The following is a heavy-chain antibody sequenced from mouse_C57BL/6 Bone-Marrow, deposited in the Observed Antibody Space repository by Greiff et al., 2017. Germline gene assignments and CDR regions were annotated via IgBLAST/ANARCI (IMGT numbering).Heavy chain of an antibody. Sequence: QVQLQQSGAELVRPGASVKLSCKASGYTFTDYYINWVKQRPGQGLEWIARIYPGSGNTYYNEKFKGKATLTAEKSSSTAYMQLSSLTSEDSAVYFCARRRYYDYDGFDYWGQGTTLTVSS. V-gene: IGHV1-76*01. CDR2: IYPGSGNT. D-gene: IGHD2-4*01. J-gene: IGHJ2*01. CDR1: GYTFTDYY. CDR3: ARRRYYDYDGFDY.